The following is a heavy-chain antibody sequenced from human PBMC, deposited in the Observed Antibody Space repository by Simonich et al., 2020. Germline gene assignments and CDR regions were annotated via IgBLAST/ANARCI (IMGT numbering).Heavy chain of an antibody. D-gene: IGHD7-27*01. CDR1: GFTFSSSV. Sequence: EVQLVESGGGLVQPGGSLRLSCAASGFTFSSSVMHWVRQAPGKGLVCVSRINSDVSSTSYADAVKGRFTISRDNAKNTLYLQMNSLRAEDTAVYYCANSWGSGAFDIWGQGTMVTVSS. J-gene: IGHJ3*02. CDR2: INSDVSST. V-gene: IGHV3-74*01. CDR3: ANSWGSGAFDI.